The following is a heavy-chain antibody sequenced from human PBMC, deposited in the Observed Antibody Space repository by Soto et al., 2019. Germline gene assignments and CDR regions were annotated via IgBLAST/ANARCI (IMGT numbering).Heavy chain of an antibody. CDR1: GFTFSDYY. CDR2: ISSSGSTI. V-gene: IGHV3-11*01. J-gene: IGHJ4*02. D-gene: IGHD3-22*01. Sequence: GGSLRLSCAASGFTFSDYYMSWIRQAPGKGLEWVSYISSSGSTIYYADSVKGRFTISRDNAKNSLYLQMNSLRAEDTAVYYCARDPRPPGRYYDSSGPWIGDWGQGTLVTVSS. CDR3: ARDPRPPGRYYDSSGPWIGD.